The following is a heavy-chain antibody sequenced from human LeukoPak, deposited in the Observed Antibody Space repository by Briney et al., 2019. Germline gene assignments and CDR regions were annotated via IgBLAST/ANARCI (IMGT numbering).Heavy chain of an antibody. CDR2: IYHSGST. J-gene: IGHJ3*02. D-gene: IGHD2-21*02. Sequence: SETLSLTCTVSGGSISSSSYYWGWIRQPPGKGLEWIGTIYHSGSTYYNPSLKSRVTISVDTSKNQFSLKLSSVTAADTAMYYCARDKIVVVTAPDAFHIWGQGTMVTVSS. V-gene: IGHV4-39*07. CDR3: ARDKIVVVTAPDAFHI. CDR1: GGSISSSSYY.